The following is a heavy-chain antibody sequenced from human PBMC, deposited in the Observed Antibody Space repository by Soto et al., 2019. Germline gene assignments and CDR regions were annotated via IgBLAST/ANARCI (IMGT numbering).Heavy chain of an antibody. V-gene: IGHV4-31*03. Sequence: PSETLSLTCTVSGDSINIGGSSWSWIHQQPGKGLEWIGYIYHSGFTFYNPSLESRVTISSDTSKNHFSLKLTSVTAADTATYYCASARPARSSWFHFDPWGQGTLVTVSS. D-gene: IGHD6-13*01. CDR2: IYHSGFT. CDR1: GDSINIGGSS. CDR3: ASARPARSSWFHFDP. J-gene: IGHJ5*02.